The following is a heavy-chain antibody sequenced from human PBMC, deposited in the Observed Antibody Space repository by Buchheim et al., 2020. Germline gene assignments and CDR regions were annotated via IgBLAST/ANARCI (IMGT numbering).Heavy chain of an antibody. CDR2: ISYDGSNK. D-gene: IGHD6-19*01. Sequence: QVQLVESGGGVVQPGRSLRLSCAASGFTFSSYGMHWVRQAPGKGLEWVAVISYDGSNKYYADSVKGRFTISRDNSKNTLYLQMNSLRAEDTAVYYCAKVLRQWLFRYGMDVWGQGTT. V-gene: IGHV3-30*18. CDR3: AKVLRQWLFRYGMDV. J-gene: IGHJ6*02. CDR1: GFTFSSYG.